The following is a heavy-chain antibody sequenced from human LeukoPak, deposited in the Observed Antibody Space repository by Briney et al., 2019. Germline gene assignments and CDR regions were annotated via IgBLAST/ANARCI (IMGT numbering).Heavy chain of an antibody. CDR2: IYYSGST. CDR3: ARAPTTYYGARAFDI. Sequence: SETLSLTCTVSGGSISSYYWSWIRQPPGKGLEWIGYIYYSGSTNYNPSLKSRVTISVDTSKNQFSLKLTSVTAADTAVYYCARAPTTYYGARAFDIWGQGTMVTVSS. V-gene: IGHV4-59*12. J-gene: IGHJ3*02. CDR1: GGSISSYY. D-gene: IGHD4/OR15-4a*01.